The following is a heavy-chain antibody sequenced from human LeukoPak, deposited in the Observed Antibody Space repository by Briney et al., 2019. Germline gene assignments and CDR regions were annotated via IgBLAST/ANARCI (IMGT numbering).Heavy chain of an antibody. CDR1: GFTFSSYA. Sequence: GGSLRLPCAASGFTFSSYAMHWVRQAPGKGLEWVAVISYDGSNKYYADSVKGRFTISRDNSKNTLYLQMNSLRAEDTAVYYCARDRIAAAGLFDYWGQGTLVTVSS. J-gene: IGHJ4*02. V-gene: IGHV3-30-3*01. CDR2: ISYDGSNK. D-gene: IGHD6-13*01. CDR3: ARDRIAAAGLFDY.